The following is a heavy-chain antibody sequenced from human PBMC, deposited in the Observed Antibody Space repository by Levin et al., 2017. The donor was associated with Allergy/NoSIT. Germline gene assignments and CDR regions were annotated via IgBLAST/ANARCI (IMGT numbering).Heavy chain of an antibody. D-gene: IGHD1-1*01. CDR3: AKKQGGTSGFSFDV. CDR1: GFTISEYA. J-gene: IGHJ3*01. Sequence: GGSLRLSCAVSGFTISEYAMAWVRQAPGKGLEWVSVITGGGFNSYYGDSVKGRFTVSRDDSKDTLYLELNSLGGEDTAVYYCAKKQGGTSGFSFDVWGQGTMVTVSS. V-gene: IGHV3-23*01. CDR2: ITGGGFNS.